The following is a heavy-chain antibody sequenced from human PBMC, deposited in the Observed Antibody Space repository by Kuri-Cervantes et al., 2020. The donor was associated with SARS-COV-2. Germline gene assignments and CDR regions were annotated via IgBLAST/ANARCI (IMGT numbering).Heavy chain of an antibody. J-gene: IGHJ6*03. V-gene: IGHV3-48*04. CDR1: GFTFSSYS. CDR3: ARGASSRLYYYFYYMDV. CDR2: ISGDGRTM. Sequence: GESLKISCAASGFTFSSYSMNWVRQAPGKGLEWVSYISGDGRTMHYADSVQGRFIISRDNAKNSLYLQMNSLTGEDAAVYYCARGASSRLYYYFYYMDVWGKGTTVTVSS.